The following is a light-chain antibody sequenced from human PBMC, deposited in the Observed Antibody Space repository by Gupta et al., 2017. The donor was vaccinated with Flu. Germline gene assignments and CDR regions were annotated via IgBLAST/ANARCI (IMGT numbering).Light chain of an antibody. CDR1: SSNIGGNA. Sequence: QSVLTQPPSTSGTPGQRVTISCSGSSSNIGGNAVNWYQQFPGTAPKLLIYSNNQRPSGVPDRFSGSKSGTSASLAISGLQSEDEADYYCGTWDDTVNGVVFGGGTKVTVL. J-gene: IGLJ2*01. CDR2: SNN. V-gene: IGLV1-44*01. CDR3: GTWDDTVNGVV.